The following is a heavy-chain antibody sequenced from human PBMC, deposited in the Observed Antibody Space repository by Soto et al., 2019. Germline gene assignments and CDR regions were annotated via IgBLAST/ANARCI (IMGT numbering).Heavy chain of an antibody. CDR1: GFTFSNYR. J-gene: IGHJ4*02. D-gene: IGHD2-15*01. V-gene: IGHV3-21*01. Sequence: GALRLSCAASGFTFSNYRMNWVRQAPGKGLEWVSSISSGSTYIYYADSLKGRFTISRDSAKNSLYLQMNSLRVEDTAVYYCVRDLRYCTGASCYPNFDYWGQGTQVTVSS. CDR3: VRDLRYCTGASCYPNFDY. CDR2: ISSGSTYI.